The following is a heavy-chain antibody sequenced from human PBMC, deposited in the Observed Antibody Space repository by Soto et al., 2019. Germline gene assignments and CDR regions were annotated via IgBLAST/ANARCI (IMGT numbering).Heavy chain of an antibody. CDR1: GGTFSSYA. CDR3: ARGALDIVVVPAASLNWFDP. Sequence: ASVKVSCKASGGTFSSYAISWVRQAPGQGLEWMGGIIPIFGTANYAQKFQGRVTITADESTSTAYMELSSLRSEDTAVYYCARGALDIVVVPAASLNWFDPWGQGTLVTVSS. V-gene: IGHV1-69*13. J-gene: IGHJ5*02. D-gene: IGHD2-2*03. CDR2: IIPIFGTA.